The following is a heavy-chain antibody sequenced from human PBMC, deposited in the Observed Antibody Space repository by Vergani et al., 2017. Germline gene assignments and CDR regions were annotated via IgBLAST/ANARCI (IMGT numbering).Heavy chain of an antibody. CDR3: ARCFRDEGMIYGGTVENWFDP. CDR2: IYYSENK. D-gene: IGHD3-22*01. Sequence: QVQLQESGPGLVKPSQTLSLTCTVSGGSITYGAFYWGWIRQSPGKGLEWIGSIYYSENKFYNPSLESRVTLSIDTTKNQFSLKLKSVTAADKAVYYCARCFRDEGMIYGGTVENWFDPWGQGTLVTVSS. V-gene: IGHV4-39*01. J-gene: IGHJ5*02. CDR1: GGSITYGAFY.